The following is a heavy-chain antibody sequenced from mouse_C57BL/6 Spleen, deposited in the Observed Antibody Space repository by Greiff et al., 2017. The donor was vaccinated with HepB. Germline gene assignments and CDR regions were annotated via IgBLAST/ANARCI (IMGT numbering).Heavy chain of an antibody. D-gene: IGHD2-12*01. Sequence: EVQGVESGGDLVKPGGSLKLSCAASGFTFSSYGMSWVRQTPDKRLEWVATISSGGSYTYYPDSVKGRFTISRDNAKNTLYLQMSSLKSEDTAMYYCARQGELLLPYLDYWGQGTTLTVSS. CDR3: ARQGELLLPYLDY. V-gene: IGHV5-6*01. CDR1: GFTFSSYG. J-gene: IGHJ2*01. CDR2: ISSGGSYT.